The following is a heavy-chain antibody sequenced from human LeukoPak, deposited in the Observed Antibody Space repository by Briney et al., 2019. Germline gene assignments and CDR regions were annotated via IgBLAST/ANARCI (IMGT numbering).Heavy chain of an antibody. CDR2: IYYSGNT. CDR1: GGSISSSSYY. D-gene: IGHD6-19*01. J-gene: IGHJ4*02. V-gene: IGHV4-39*01. CDR3: ARDSSDWNSYFDY. Sequence: PSETLSLTCTVSGGSISSSSYYWGWIRQPPGKGLEWIGSIYYSGNTYYNPSLKSRVTISVDTSKNQFSLKLSSVTAADTAVYYCARDSSDWNSYFDYWGQGTLVIVSS.